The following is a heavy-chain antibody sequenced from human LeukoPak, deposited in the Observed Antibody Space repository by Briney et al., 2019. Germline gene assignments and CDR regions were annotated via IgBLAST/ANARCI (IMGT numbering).Heavy chain of an antibody. D-gene: IGHD3-9*01. CDR3: ARDATSTSYYDILTGYYSYNWFDP. CDR2: ISYDGSNK. Sequence: GSLRLSCAASGFTFSSYAMHWVRQAPGKGLEWVAVISYDGSNKYYADSVKGRFTISRDNSKNTLYLQMNSLRAEDTAVYYCARDATSTSYYDILTGYYSYNWFDPWGQGTLVTVSS. J-gene: IGHJ5*02. CDR1: GFTFSSYA. V-gene: IGHV3-30-3*01.